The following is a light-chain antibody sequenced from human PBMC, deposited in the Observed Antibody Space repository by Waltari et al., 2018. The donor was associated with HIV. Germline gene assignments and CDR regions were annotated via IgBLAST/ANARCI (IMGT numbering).Light chain of an antibody. Sequence: SCVLAQPPSGSMAPRKSARITCGGNDIGSNSVHWYQQKPGQAPVVVIYYDSDRPSGIPERFSGSNSGNTATLTISRVEAGDEADYYCQVWDSSSDAYVFGTGTKVTVL. J-gene: IGLJ1*01. CDR1: DIGSNS. V-gene: IGLV3-21*04. CDR3: QVWDSSSDAYV. CDR2: YDS.